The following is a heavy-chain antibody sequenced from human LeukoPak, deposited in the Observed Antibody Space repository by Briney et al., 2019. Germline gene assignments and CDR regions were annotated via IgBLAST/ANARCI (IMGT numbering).Heavy chain of an antibody. J-gene: IGHJ5*02. CDR3: ARDDPSMVNWFDP. Sequence: PGGSLRLSCAASGFTFSSYAMHWVRQAPGKGLEYVSAISSNGGSTYYANSVKGRFTISRDNSKNTLYLQMGSLRAEDMAVYYCARDDPSMVNWFDPWGQGTLVTVSS. CDR1: GFTFSSYA. CDR2: ISSNGGST. D-gene: IGHD2/OR15-2a*01. V-gene: IGHV3-64*01.